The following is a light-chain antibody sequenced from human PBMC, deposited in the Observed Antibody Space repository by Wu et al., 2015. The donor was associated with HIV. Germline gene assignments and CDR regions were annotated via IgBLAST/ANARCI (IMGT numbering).Light chain of an antibody. CDR1: QSVSNN. J-gene: IGKJ4*01. CDR2: GAS. V-gene: IGKV3-15*01. Sequence: EIVMTQSPATLSVPPGERATLSCRASQSVSNNLAWYQQKPGQAPRLLIYGASTRATGIPARFSGSGSGTEFTLTISSMQSEDFAVYYCQQYNNWPPHTFGGGTKVEI. CDR3: QQYNNWPPHT.